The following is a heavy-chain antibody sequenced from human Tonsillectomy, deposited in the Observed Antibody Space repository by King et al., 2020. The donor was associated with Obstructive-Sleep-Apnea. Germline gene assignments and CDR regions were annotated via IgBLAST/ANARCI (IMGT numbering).Heavy chain of an antibody. D-gene: IGHD6-13*01. CDR1: GFTFDDYA. J-gene: IGHJ4*02. Sequence: VQLVESGGGLVQPGRSLRLSCAASGFTFDDYAMHWVRQAPGKGLEWVSGISWNSGSIGYADSVKGRFTISRDNAKNSLYLQMNSLRAEDTALYYCAKDAAHPHSSSWYYQNYWGQGTLVTVSS. V-gene: IGHV3-9*01. CDR3: AKDAAHPHSSSWYYQNY. CDR2: ISWNSGSI.